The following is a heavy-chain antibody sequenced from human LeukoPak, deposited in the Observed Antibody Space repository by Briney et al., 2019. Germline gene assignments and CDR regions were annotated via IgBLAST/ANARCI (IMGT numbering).Heavy chain of an antibody. V-gene: IGHV3-72*01. CDR2: TRNKANSYTT. D-gene: IGHD5-18*01. J-gene: IGHJ4*02. CDR3: ARVGYSYGGEYYFDY. CDR1: GFTFSDHY. Sequence: HPGGSLRLSCATSGFTFSDHYMDWVRQAPGKGLEWVGRTRNKANSYTTEYAASVKGRFTISRDDSKNSLYLQMNSLKTEDTAAYYCARVGYSYGGEYYFDYWGQGTLVTVSS.